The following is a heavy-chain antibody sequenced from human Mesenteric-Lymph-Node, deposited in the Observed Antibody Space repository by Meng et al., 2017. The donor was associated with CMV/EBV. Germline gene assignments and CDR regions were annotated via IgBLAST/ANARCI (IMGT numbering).Heavy chain of an antibody. J-gene: IGHJ4*02. CDR2: IYYSGNT. CDR1: GGSFSGYY. D-gene: IGHD2-2*02. CDR3: AGYCSSTDCYRRGDD. Sequence: SETLSLTCAAYGGSFSGYYWSWIRQPPGKGLEWIGYIYYSGNTKYNPSLKSRATISVDTPTNQFSLKLKSVTAADTPMYYCAGYCSSTDCYRRGDDWGQGTLVTVSS. V-gene: IGHV4-59*01.